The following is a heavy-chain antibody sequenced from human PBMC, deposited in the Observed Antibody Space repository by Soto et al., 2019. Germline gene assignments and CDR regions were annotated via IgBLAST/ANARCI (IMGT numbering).Heavy chain of an antibody. V-gene: IGHV3-30-3*01. Sequence: PGGSLRLSCAASGLTFSNYAMHWVRQAPGKGLEWVAVILYDGSKSYYADSVKGRFTISRDNSNNTLFLQMSDLRREDTALYYCVRGVRLHFDLWGQGTLVTVSS. CDR1: GLTFSNYA. CDR3: VRGVRLHFDL. J-gene: IGHJ4*02. CDR2: ILYDGSKS.